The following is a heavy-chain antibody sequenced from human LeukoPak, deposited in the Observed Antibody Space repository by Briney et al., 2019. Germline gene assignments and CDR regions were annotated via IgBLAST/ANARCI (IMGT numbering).Heavy chain of an antibody. CDR3: ARAANDYLILNWFDP. Sequence: PGGSLRLSCAASGFSFSTYSMNWVRQAPGKGLEWVSSISSVSTYIYYADSVKGRFTISRDNSKNSLYLQMNSLRAEDTAVYYCARAANDYLILNWFDPWGQGTLVTVSP. V-gene: IGHV3-21*01. CDR2: ISSVSTYI. D-gene: IGHD4-17*01. CDR1: GFSFSTYS. J-gene: IGHJ5*02.